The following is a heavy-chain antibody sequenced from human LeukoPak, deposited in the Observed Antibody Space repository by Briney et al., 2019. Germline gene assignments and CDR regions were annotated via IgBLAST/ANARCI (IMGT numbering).Heavy chain of an antibody. CDR1: GFTFSNSV. CDR3: TRGPPRDRGRYFDL. CDR2: ISHNDDTT. V-gene: IGHV3-64*01. Sequence: GGSLRLSCAASGFTFSNSVLYWVRLAPGKGLEFVAGISHNDDTTYYANSVKGRFTISRDISKKTLYLQMGSLKLEDMAVYYCTRGPPRDRGRYFDLWGRGTLVTVSS. D-gene: IGHD3-10*01. J-gene: IGHJ2*01.